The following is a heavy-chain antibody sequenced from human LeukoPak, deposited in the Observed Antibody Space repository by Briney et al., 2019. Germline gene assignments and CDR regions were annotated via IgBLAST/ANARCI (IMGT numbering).Heavy chain of an antibody. CDR3: TKMARAPRDFDY. CDR1: EFSVGSNY. Sequence: QPGGSLRLSCAASEFSVGSNYMTWVRQAPGKGLEWVGRSRDKGNSYTTAYAASVRGRFTISRDDSKNSLYLQMNSLKIEDTAVYYCTKMARAPRDFDYWGQGTLVTVSS. V-gene: IGHV3-72*01. D-gene: IGHD5-24*01. J-gene: IGHJ4*01. CDR2: SRDKGNSYTT.